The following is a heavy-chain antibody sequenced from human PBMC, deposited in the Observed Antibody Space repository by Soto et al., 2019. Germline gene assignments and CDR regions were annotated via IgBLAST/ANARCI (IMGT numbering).Heavy chain of an antibody. J-gene: IGHJ4*02. D-gene: IGHD4-17*01. CDR1: GFTFSSYA. CDR3: AKANYGDYFRLGY. CDR2: ISYDGSNK. V-gene: IGHV3-30-3*01. Sequence: SLRLSCAASGFTFSSYAMHWVRQAPGKGLEWVAVISYDGSNKYYADSVKGRFTISRDNSKNTLYLQMNSLRAEDTAVYYCAKANYGDYFRLGYWGQGTLVTVSS.